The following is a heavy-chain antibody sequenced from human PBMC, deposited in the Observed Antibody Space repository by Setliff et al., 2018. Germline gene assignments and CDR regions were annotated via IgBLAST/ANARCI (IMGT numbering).Heavy chain of an antibody. D-gene: IGHD6-19*01. J-gene: IGHJ4*02. CDR3: ARSSAPSVVLAADFDY. Sequence: ASVKVSCKTSGFMFSTHGLSWVRQAPGQGPEWIGCISGFTGDTKYAPKFQDRVILTIDESSTTAHMELRSLTSDDTAFYYCARSSAPSVVLAADFDYWGQGTLVTVSS. V-gene: IGHV1-18*01. CDR1: GFMFSTHG. CDR2: ISGFTGDT.